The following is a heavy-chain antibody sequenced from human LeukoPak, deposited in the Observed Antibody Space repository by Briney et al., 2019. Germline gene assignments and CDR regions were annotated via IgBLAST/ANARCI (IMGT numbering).Heavy chain of an antibody. J-gene: IGHJ4*02. CDR3: ARDHEY. V-gene: IGHV4-38-2*02. Sequence: PSETLSLTCTVSGYSISSGYYWGWIRQPPGKGLEWIGSIYHSGSTYYNPSLKSRVTISVDTSKNQFSLKLSSVTAADTAVYYRARDHEYWGQGTLVTVSS. CDR1: GYSISSGYY. CDR2: IYHSGST.